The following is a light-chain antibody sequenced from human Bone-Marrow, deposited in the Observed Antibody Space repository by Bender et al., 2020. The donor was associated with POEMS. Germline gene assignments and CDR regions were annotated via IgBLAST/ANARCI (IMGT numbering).Light chain of an antibody. J-gene: IGLJ1*01. CDR3: AAWDDSLDVHFV. Sequence: QSVLTQPPSASGTPGQRVTIFCSGGSSSSGNNFVYWYQQRPGAAPKLLIYRDLQRPSGVPDRFSGSKSGTSASLTISELRSEDEADYYCAAWDDSLDVHFVLGTGTRVTV. CDR2: RDL. V-gene: IGLV1-47*01. CDR1: SSSSGNNF.